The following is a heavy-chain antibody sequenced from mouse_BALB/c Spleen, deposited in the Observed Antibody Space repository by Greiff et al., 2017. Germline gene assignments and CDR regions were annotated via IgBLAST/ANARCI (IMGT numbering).Heavy chain of an antibody. D-gene: IGHD2-3*01. CDR1: GFNFKDTY. CDR2: IDPANGNT. V-gene: IGHV14-3*02. J-gene: IGHJ4*01. Sequence: VQLQQSGAELVKPGASVKLSCTASGFNFKDTYMHWVKQRPEQGLEWIGRIDPANGNTKYDPKFQGKATITADTSSNTAYLQLSSLTSEDTAVYYCAWDGYYVLDYWGQGTSVTVSS. CDR3: AWDGYYVLDY.